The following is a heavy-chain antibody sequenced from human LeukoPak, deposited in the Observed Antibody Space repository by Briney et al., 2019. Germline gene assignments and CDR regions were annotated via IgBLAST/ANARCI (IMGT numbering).Heavy chain of an antibody. CDR3: ARDRSQRAYSYGPDGE. V-gene: IGHV3-30*01. CDR2: ISYDGSNK. J-gene: IGHJ4*02. CDR1: GFTFSSYA. Sequence: GSLRLSCAASGFTFSSYAMHWVRQAPGKGLEWVAVISYDGSNKFYADSVKGRFTISRDNSKNTLFLQMNSLRAEDTAVYYCARDRSQRAYSYGPDGEWGQGTLVTVSS. D-gene: IGHD5-18*01.